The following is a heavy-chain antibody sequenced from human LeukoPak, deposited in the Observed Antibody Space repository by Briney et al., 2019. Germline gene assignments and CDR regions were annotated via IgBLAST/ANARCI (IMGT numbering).Heavy chain of an antibody. Sequence: GGSLRLSCAASGFTFSSYAMSWVRQAPGKGLEWVSAISGSGGSTYYADSVKGRFTISRDNSKNTLYLQMNSLRAEDTAVYYCARPRYCSSISCYFHAFDVWGQGTMDTVSS. CDR1: GFTFSSYA. CDR3: ARPRYCSSISCYFHAFDV. V-gene: IGHV3-23*01. CDR2: ISGSGGST. J-gene: IGHJ3*01. D-gene: IGHD2-2*01.